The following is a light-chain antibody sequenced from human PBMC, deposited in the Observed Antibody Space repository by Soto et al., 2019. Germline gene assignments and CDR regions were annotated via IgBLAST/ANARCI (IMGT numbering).Light chain of an antibody. CDR2: RNN. Sequence: QSVLTQPPSASATPGQRVTISCSGSRSNIGSNTINWYQQVPGTAPKLLIYRNNQRPSGVPDRFSGSKSGTSGSLAISGLQSEDEADYYCAAWDDILNGVVFGGGTKLTVL. J-gene: IGLJ2*01. V-gene: IGLV1-44*01. CDR3: AAWDDILNGVV. CDR1: RSNIGSNT.